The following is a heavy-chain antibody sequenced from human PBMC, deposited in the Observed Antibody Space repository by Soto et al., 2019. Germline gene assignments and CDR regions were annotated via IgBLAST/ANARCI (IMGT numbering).Heavy chain of an antibody. Sequence: GALRLSCAAAGFTFSTYTMSWVRQAPGEGLEGVSGISGSGDITYYADSVKGRFTISRDNSKNTLSLQMNSLRAEDTAVYYCAKEYCGGDCYSGAAEYYFDSWGQGTLVTVSS. V-gene: IGHV3-23*01. CDR1: GFTFSTYT. J-gene: IGHJ4*02. D-gene: IGHD2-21*02. CDR3: AKEYCGGDCYSGAAEYYFDS. CDR2: ISGSGDIT.